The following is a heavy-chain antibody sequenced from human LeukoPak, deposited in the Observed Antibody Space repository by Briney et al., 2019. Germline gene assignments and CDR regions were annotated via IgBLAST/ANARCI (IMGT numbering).Heavy chain of an antibody. D-gene: IGHD2-15*01. CDR3: ATKGYCSSSDCYSAFDY. CDR2: IYHSGST. CDR1: GGSISSSNW. J-gene: IGHJ4*02. V-gene: IGHV4-4*02. Sequence: SGTLSLTCAVSGGSISSSNWWSWVRQPPGKGLEWIGEIYHSGSTNYNASLKNRVTISVDKSKNQFSLKLSSVTAADTAVYYCATKGYCSSSDCYSAFDYWGQGTLVTVSS.